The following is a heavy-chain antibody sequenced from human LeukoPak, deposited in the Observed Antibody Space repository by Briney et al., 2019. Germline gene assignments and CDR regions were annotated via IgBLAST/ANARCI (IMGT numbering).Heavy chain of an antibody. V-gene: IGHV3-23*01. CDR1: GPTFSKYI. CDR3: AKWGADKVEWRHYVDS. J-gene: IGHJ4*02. Sequence: GGSLRLSCAVSGPTFSKYIMSWVRQAPGKGLECVSGISDNGVYTAYAGSVEGRFTKYRDNSKNTLYMQMNSLRAEDTAIYYCAKWGADKVEWRHYVDSWGQGTLVIVSS. D-gene: IGHD3-16*01. CDR2: ISDNGVYT.